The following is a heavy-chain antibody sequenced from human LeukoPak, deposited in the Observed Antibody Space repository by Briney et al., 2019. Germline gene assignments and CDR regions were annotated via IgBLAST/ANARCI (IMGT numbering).Heavy chain of an antibody. V-gene: IGHV4-31*03. D-gene: IGHD2-21*01. CDR3: ARVGSLVVENDAFDI. Sequence: SETLSLTCTVSGGSISSGGYYWSWIRQHPGKGLEWIGYIYYSGSTYCNPSLKSRVTISVDTSKNQFSLKLSSVTAADTAVYYCARVGSLVVENDAFDIWGQGTMVTVSS. CDR1: GGSISSGGYY. J-gene: IGHJ3*02. CDR2: IYYSGST.